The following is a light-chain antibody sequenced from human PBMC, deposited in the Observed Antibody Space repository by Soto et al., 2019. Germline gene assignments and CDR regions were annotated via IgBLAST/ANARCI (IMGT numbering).Light chain of an antibody. Sequence: DVQMTQSPSSLSASVGDRVNITSPASQDISNYLAWYQQKAGKAPKLLIHSASTLQSGVPSRFSGSGSGTEFALTLSSLQPDDFATYYCQHYNSYSEAFGQRPNVGI. CDR1: QDISNY. CDR3: QHYNSYSEA. V-gene: IGKV1-16*01. CDR2: SAS. J-gene: IGKJ1*01.